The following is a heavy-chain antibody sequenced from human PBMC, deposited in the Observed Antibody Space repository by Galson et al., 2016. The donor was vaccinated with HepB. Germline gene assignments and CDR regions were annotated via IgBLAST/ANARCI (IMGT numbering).Heavy chain of an antibody. CDR1: GFNFISYG. CDR3: ARSREYFGSGSYLDY. J-gene: IGHJ4*02. V-gene: IGHV3-33*01. D-gene: IGHD3-10*01. CDR2: TWFDGNYK. Sequence: SLRLSCAASGFNFISYGMHWVRQAPGKGLEWVAVTWFDGNYKDYAESVKGRITVSRDNTKNTLSLQLDSLRAEDTAVYHCARSREYFGSGSYLDYWGQRTLVIVSS.